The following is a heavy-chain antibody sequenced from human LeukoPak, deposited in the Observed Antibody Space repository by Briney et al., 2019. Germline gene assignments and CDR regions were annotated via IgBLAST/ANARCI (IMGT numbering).Heavy chain of an antibody. CDR3: ARLGYCSSTSCYNFDY. V-gene: IGHV4-39*01. D-gene: IGHD2-2*01. CDR1: GGSISSSSYY. CDR2: IYYSGST. Sequence: SETLSPTCTVSGGSISSSSYYWGWIRQPPGKGLEWIGSIYYSGSTYYSPSLKSRLTISVDTSKNQFSLKLSSVTAADTAVYYCARLGYCSSTSCYNFDYWGQGTLVTVSS. J-gene: IGHJ4*02.